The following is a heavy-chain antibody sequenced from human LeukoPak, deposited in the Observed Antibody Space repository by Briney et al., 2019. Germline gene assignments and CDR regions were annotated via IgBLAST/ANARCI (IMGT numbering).Heavy chain of an antibody. CDR3: AREKSASYYITQLDY. J-gene: IGHJ4*02. D-gene: IGHD3-10*01. CDR1: GGSISSGDYY. CDR2: IYYSGST. Sequence: SQTLSLTCTVSGGSISSGDYYWSWIRQPPGKGLEWIGYIYYSGSTYYNPSLKSRVTISVDTSKDQFSLKLSSVTAADTAVYYCAREKSASYYITQLDYWGQGTLVTVSS. V-gene: IGHV4-30-4*01.